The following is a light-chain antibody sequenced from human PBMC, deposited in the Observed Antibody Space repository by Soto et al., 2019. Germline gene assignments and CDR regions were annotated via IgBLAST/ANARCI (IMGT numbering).Light chain of an antibody. CDR3: HHYDSSPPYT. V-gene: IGKV1-5*03. J-gene: IGKJ2*01. Sequence: DIQMTQSPSTLSASVGDRVTITCRASQSISSWLVWYQQKPGKAPKVLIYKASNLESGVPSRFSGSGSGTEFTLTISSLQPDDFAVYYCHHYDSSPPYTFGQGTKLEIK. CDR1: QSISSW. CDR2: KAS.